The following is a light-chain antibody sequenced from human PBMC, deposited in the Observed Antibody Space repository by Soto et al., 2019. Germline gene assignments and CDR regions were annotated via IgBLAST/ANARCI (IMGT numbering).Light chain of an antibody. J-gene: IGKJ1*01. CDR3: QHYDNSPWA. V-gene: IGKV3-20*01. CDR2: GAS. CDR1: QSVDYNH. Sequence: EIVLTQSPGTLSLPPGERATLSCRASQSVDYNHLAWYQQKPGQAPRLLIYGASFRATGVPDRFSASGSGTDFTLTISRLEPEDFSVFYCQHYDNSPWAFGRGT.